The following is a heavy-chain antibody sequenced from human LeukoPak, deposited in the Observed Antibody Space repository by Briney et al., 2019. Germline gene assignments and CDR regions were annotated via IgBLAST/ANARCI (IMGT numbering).Heavy chain of an antibody. J-gene: IGHJ4*02. CDR1: GFTFSSYS. V-gene: IGHV3-48*01. CDR3: AREATAVNFDY. CDR2: ISSSSSTI. Sequence: GGSVRLSCAASGFTFSSYSMNWVRQAPGKGLEWVSYISSSSSTIYYADSVEGRFTISRDNAKNSLYLQMNSLRAEDTAVYYCAREATAVNFDYWGQGTLVTVSS. D-gene: IGHD5-12*01.